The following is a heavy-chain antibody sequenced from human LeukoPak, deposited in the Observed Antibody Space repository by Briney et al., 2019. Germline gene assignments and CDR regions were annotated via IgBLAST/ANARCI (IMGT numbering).Heavy chain of an antibody. Sequence: GESLKISCKASGYSFASYWIGWARQTSGKGLEWMAIIHPNDASTIYSPSFQGQVTISADKSISTAYLQWSSLKASDTAMYYCANSQHGYYDSSGYYWSIDAFDIWGQGTMVTVSS. D-gene: IGHD3-22*01. J-gene: IGHJ3*02. CDR1: GYSFASYW. CDR2: IHPNDAST. CDR3: ANSQHGYYDSSGYYWSIDAFDI. V-gene: IGHV5-51*01.